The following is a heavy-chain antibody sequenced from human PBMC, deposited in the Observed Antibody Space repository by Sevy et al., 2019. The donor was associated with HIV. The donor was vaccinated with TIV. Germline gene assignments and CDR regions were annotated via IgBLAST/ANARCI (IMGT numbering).Heavy chain of an antibody. J-gene: IGHJ5*02. CDR2: IDTTGTAI. D-gene: IGHD3-22*01. Sequence: GGSLRLSCAASGFDFRSYEMSWVRQAPGKGLQWVSYIDTTGTAIYADSVKGRFTIFRDNAKNSLFLKMYGLRPDDTAVYYCVRDTHRSGYYGVTFPRASDLWGQGTLVTVSS. CDR1: GFDFRSYE. V-gene: IGHV3-48*03. CDR3: VRDTHRSGYYGVTFPRASDL.